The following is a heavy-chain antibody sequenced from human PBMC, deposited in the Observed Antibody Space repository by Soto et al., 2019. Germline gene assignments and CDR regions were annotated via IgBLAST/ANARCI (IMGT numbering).Heavy chain of an antibody. Sequence: SETLSLTCAVSGGSISSSNWWSWVRQPPGKGLEWIGEIYHSGSTNYNPSLKSRVTISVDKSKNQFSLKLSSVTAADTAVYYWASTTERDGYNYGGAYWGQGTLVTVS. V-gene: IGHV4-4*02. CDR1: GGSISSSNW. J-gene: IGHJ4*02. CDR2: IYHSGST. CDR3: ASTTERDGYNYGGAY. D-gene: IGHD5-12*01.